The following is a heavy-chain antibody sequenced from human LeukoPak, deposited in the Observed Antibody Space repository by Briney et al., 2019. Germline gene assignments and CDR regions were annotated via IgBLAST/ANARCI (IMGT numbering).Heavy chain of an antibody. Sequence: GGSLRLSCAASGFTFSSYWMSWVRQAPGKGLEWVANIKQDGSEKYYVDSVKGRFTISRDNAKNSLCLQMNSLRAEDTAVYYCARVGLGITIFGVVKNAFDIWGQGTMVTVSS. V-gene: IGHV3-7*01. CDR2: IKQDGSEK. D-gene: IGHD3-3*01. CDR3: ARVGLGITIFGVVKNAFDI. CDR1: GFTFSSYW. J-gene: IGHJ3*02.